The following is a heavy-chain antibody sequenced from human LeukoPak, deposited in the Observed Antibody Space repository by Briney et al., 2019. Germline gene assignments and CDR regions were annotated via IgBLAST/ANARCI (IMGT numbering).Heavy chain of an antibody. V-gene: IGHV4-39*01. D-gene: IGHD2-15*01. CDR3: ARALGYCSGGSCTRGYNWFDP. CDR1: GDSFISSPYY. CDR2: IYYGGST. J-gene: IGHJ5*02. Sequence: SETLSLTCTVSGDSFISSPYYWGWIRQPPGKGLEWIGSIYYGGSTYYNPSLKSRVTISVDTSMNQFSLKLSFVTTADTAVYYCARALGYCSGGSCTRGYNWFDPWGQGTLVTVPS.